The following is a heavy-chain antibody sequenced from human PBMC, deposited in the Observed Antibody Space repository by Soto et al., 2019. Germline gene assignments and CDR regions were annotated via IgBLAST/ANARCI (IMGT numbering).Heavy chain of an antibody. Sequence: SETLSLTCAVYGGSFSGYYWSWIRQPPGKGLEWIGEINHSGSTNYNPSLKSRVTISVDTSKNQFSLKLSSVTAADTAVYYCARVLRWARRVTVTRDSGSAFDIWGQGTMVTVSS. V-gene: IGHV4-34*01. CDR1: GGSFSGYY. CDR3: ARVLRWARRVTVTRDSGSAFDI. D-gene: IGHD4-4*01. CDR2: INHSGST. J-gene: IGHJ3*02.